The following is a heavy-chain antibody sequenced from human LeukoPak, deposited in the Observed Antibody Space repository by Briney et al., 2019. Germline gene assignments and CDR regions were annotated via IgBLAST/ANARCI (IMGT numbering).Heavy chain of an antibody. Sequence: ASVKVSFKASGYTFTGYYMHLVRQAPGQGLEWMGRINPNSGGTNYAQKFQGRVTMTRDTSISTAYMELSRLRSDDTAVYYCARGEYYYYYYMDVWGKGTTVTVSS. J-gene: IGHJ6*03. CDR2: INPNSGGT. CDR3: ARGEYYYYYYMDV. CDR1: GYTFTGYY. D-gene: IGHD1-26*01. V-gene: IGHV1-2*06.